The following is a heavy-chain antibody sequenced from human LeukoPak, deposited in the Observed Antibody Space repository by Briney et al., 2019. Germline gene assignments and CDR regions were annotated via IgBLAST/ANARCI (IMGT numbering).Heavy chain of an antibody. V-gene: IGHV4-59*01. CDR2: IYYSGST. Sequence: SETLSLTCTVSGGSISSYYWSWIRQPPGKGLEWIGYIYYSGSTNYNPSLKSRVTISVDTSKNQFSLTLSSVTAADTAVYYCARDLAVAGRNDAFDIWGQGTLVTVSS. D-gene: IGHD6-19*01. CDR3: ARDLAVAGRNDAFDI. CDR1: GGSISSYY. J-gene: IGHJ3*02.